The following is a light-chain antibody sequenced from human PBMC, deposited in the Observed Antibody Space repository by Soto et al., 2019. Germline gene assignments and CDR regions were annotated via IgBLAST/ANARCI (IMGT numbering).Light chain of an antibody. Sequence: DIQMTQSPSSLSASVGDRVNITCRASQVIGNDLGWYQQKPGKAPKRLIYGASTLQSGVPSRFSGSESGTEFTLTINSLQPEDFATYYCLQHNTYPRTFGQGTNVEIK. CDR1: QVIGND. CDR3: LQHNTYPRT. V-gene: IGKV1-17*01. CDR2: GAS. J-gene: IGKJ1*01.